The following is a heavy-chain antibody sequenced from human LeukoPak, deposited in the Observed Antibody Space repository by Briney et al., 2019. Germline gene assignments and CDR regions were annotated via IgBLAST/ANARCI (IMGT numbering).Heavy chain of an antibody. CDR2: IYYSGSS. CDR1: GGSITNNNCY. J-gene: IGHJ4*02. CDR3: ARGVSIVRGIHFDY. V-gene: IGHV4-39*07. D-gene: IGHD3-10*02. Sequence: TSETLSLTCTVSGGSITNNNCYWGWVRQPPGKGLEWIASIYYSGSSYYNPSLKSRVTISLETSKSQFSLTLTSVTAADTATYYCARGVSIVRGIHFDYWGLGSLVTVSS.